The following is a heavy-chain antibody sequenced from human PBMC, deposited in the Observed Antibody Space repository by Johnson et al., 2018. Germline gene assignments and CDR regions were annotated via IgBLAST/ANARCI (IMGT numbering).Heavy chain of an antibody. J-gene: IGHJ6*03. D-gene: IGHD3-22*01. CDR1: GFTFSDYY. V-gene: IGHV3-11*04. Sequence: QVQLGESGGGLVKPGGSLRLSCAASGFTFSDYYMSWIRQAPGKGLEWVSYISSSGSTIYYADSVKGRFTISRDNAKNSLYLQMNSLRAEDTAVYYCARDSRDYYYDYYYYYMDVWGKGTTVTVSS. CDR3: ARDSRDYYYDYYYYYMDV. CDR2: ISSSGSTI.